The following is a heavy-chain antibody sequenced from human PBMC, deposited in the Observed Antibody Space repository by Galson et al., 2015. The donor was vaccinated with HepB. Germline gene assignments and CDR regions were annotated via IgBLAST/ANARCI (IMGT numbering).Heavy chain of an antibody. CDR2: ISWNSGSI. D-gene: IGHD3-10*01. J-gene: IGHJ4*02. V-gene: IGHV3-9*01. Sequence: SLRLSCAASGFTFDDYAMHWVRQAPGKGLEWVSGISWNSGSIGYADSVKGRFTISRDNAKNSLYLQMNSLRAEDTALYYCAKDMRGWGSGSRFDYWGQGTLVTVSS. CDR3: AKDMRGWGSGSRFDY. CDR1: GFTFDDYA.